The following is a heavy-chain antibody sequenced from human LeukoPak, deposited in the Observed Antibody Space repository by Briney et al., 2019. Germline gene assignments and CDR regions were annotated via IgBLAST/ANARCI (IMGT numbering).Heavy chain of an antibody. CDR1: GFTFSSYS. CDR3: ARDNERRWWLDHDLAEYFQH. Sequence: PGGSLRLSCAASGFTFSSYSMNWVRQTPGKGLEWVSSISSSSSYIYYADSVKGRFTISRDNAKNSLYLQMNSLRAEDTAVYYCARDNERRWWLDHDLAEYFQHWGQGTLVTVSS. D-gene: IGHD2-15*01. CDR2: ISSSSSYI. V-gene: IGHV3-21*01. J-gene: IGHJ1*01.